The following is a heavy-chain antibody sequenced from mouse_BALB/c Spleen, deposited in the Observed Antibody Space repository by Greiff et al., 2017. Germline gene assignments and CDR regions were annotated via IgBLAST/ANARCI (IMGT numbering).Heavy chain of an antibody. CDR1: GFTFSSFG. J-gene: IGHJ4*01. Sequence: EVKLVESGGGLVQPGGSRKLSCAASGFTFSSFGMHWVRQAPEKGLEWVAYISSGSSTIYYADTVKGRFTISRDNPKNTLFLQMTSLRSEDTAMYYCARVTGNYVYYYAMDYWGQGTSVTVSS. V-gene: IGHV5-17*02. CDR3: ARVTGNYVYYYAMDY. D-gene: IGHD2-1*01. CDR2: ISSGSSTI.